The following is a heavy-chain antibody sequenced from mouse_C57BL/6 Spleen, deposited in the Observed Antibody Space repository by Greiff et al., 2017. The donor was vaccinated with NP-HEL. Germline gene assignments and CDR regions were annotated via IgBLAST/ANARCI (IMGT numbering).Heavy chain of an antibody. V-gene: IGHV2-9-1*01. CDR1: GFSLTSYA. CDR3: ARNWPYAMDY. J-gene: IGHJ4*01. Sequence: VKVIESGPGLVAPSQSLSITCTVSGFSLTSYAISWVRQPPGKGLEWLGVIWTGGGTNYNSALKSRLSISKDNSKSQVVLKMNSLQTDDTARYYCARNWPYAMDYWGQGTSVTVSS. CDR2: IWTGGGT.